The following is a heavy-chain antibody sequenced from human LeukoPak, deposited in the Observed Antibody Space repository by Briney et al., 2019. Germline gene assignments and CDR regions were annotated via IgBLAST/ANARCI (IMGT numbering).Heavy chain of an antibody. Sequence: ASVKVSCQASGYTCTGEYMHWVRRAPGQGLKWMGWINPNSGGTNYAQKFQGRVTMTRDTSISTAYMELSRLRSDDTAVYYCARTKPAVAATPDYWGQGTLVTVSS. D-gene: IGHD2-15*01. CDR1: GYTCTGEY. CDR3: ARTKPAVAATPDY. J-gene: IGHJ4*02. V-gene: IGHV1-2*02. CDR2: INPNSGGT.